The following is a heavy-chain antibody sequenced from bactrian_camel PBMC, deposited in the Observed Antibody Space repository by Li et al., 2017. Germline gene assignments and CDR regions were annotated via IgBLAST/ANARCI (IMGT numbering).Heavy chain of an antibody. CDR3: ARVRGVVAVSFVDY. V-gene: IGHV3S26*01. CDR2: IDRYSVP. Sequence: HVQLVESGGGSVQPGGSLRLSCTASGFTVSRLCMGWFRQAPGQGRERVASIDRYSVPTYADSVKGRFTISKDNAKNTLYLQMNSLKPEDTAVYYCARVRGVVAVSFVDYWGQGTQVTVS. CDR1: GFTVSRLC. J-gene: IGHJ4*01. D-gene: IGHD6*01.